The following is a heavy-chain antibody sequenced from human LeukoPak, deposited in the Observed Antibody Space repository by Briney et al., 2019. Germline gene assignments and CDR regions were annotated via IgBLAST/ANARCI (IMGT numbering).Heavy chain of an antibody. Sequence: ASVKVSCKASGYSFTGFYIHWVRQAPGQGLEWVGWINPNTGGTKYAQKFQGRVTMTRDTSIRTAYMEMSSLRSDDTAVCYCARHHRFCKTTSCEITGIDYWGQGTLVTVSS. CDR2: INPNTGGT. J-gene: IGHJ4*02. CDR1: GYSFTGFY. V-gene: IGHV1-2*02. CDR3: ARHHRFCKTTSCEITGIDY. D-gene: IGHD2-2*01.